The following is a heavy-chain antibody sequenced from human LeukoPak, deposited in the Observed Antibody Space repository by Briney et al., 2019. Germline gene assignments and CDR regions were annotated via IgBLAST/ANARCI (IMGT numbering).Heavy chain of an antibody. D-gene: IGHD2-2*01. CDR3: ATPYCSSLSCLDVFNM. V-gene: IGHV4-31*03. CDR2: KYYSGSA. CDR1: GVSVSDGRYY. Sequence: SQTLSLSCSVSGVSVSDGRYYWTWIRQHPGKGLEWIGYKYYSGSAKYNPSLKSRLTISIDTSKNQFSLQLSSVTAADTATYYCATPYCSSLSCLDVFNMWGQGTRVTVSS. J-gene: IGHJ3*02.